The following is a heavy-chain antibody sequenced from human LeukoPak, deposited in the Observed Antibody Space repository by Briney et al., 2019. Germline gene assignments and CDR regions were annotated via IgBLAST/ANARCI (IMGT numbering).Heavy chain of an antibody. D-gene: IGHD3-16*02. J-gene: IGHJ3*02. CDR3: VRDRIAFGGVLAPQAFDI. CDR1: GYIFSNYW. Sequence: GESLKISCKDSGYIFSNYWIGWVRQLPGKGLEWMGIIYPGDSLGDSNPRYSPSFQGQVTISADKSISTAYLQWSSLKASDTAMYFCVRDRIAFGGVLAPQAFDIWGQGTMVTVS. CDR2: IYPGDSLGDSNP. V-gene: IGHV5-51*01.